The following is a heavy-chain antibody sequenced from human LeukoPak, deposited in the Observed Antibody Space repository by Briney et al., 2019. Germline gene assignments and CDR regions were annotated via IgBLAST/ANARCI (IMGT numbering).Heavy chain of an antibody. CDR2: IYYSGTT. J-gene: IGHJ4*02. CDR3: ARDNDQLGLDPFDY. CDR1: GGSISSSSYY. V-gene: IGHV4-39*07. Sequence: SETLSLTCTVSGGSISSSSYYWGWIRQTPGTGLEWIGSIYYSGTTYYNPSLKSRVTISIDTSKNQFSLKLSSVTAADTAMYYCARDNDQLGLDPFDYWGQGTLVTVSS. D-gene: IGHD1-1*01.